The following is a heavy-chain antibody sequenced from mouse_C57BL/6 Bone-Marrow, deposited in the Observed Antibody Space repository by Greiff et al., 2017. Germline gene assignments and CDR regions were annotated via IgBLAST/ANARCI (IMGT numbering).Heavy chain of an antibody. Sequence: QVQLQQPGAELVRPGTSVKLSCKASGYTFTSYWMHWVKQRPGQGLEWIGVIDPSDSYTNYNQKFKGKATLTVDTSSRTAYMQLSSLTSEDSAVFYSAREGVVLFRLWYDVDYWGQGTAVTVSS. CDR1: GYTFTSYW. CDR3: AREGVVLFRLWYDVDY. J-gene: IGHJ4*01. D-gene: IGHD1-1*01. V-gene: IGHV1-59*01. CDR2: IDPSDSYT.